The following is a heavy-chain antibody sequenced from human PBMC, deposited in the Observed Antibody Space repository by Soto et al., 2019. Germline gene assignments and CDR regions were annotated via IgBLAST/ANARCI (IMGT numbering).Heavy chain of an antibody. D-gene: IGHD3-3*01. V-gene: IGHV4-34*01. CDR2: INHSGST. J-gene: IGHJ6*02. CDR1: GGSFSGYY. Sequence: SETLSLTCAVYGGSFSGYYWSWIRQPPGKGLEWIGEINHSGSTNYNPSLKSRVTISVDTSRNQFSLKLSSVTAADTAVYYCARGPSSTDYDFWSGYYTVRSQPKNYYGMDVWGQGTTVTVSS. CDR3: ARGPSSTDYDFWSGYYTVRSQPKNYYGMDV.